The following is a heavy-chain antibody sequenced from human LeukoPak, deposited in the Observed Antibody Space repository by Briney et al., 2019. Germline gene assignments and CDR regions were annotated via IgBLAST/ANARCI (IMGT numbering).Heavy chain of an antibody. D-gene: IGHD3-9*01. Sequence: GGSLRLSCAASGFTFSSYGMHWVRQAPGKGLEWVAVIWYDGSNKYYADSVKGRFTTSRDNSKNTLYLQMNSLRAEDTAVYYCARDTNWLPLGYFDYWGQGTLVTVSS. CDR1: GFTFSSYG. CDR3: ARDTNWLPLGYFDY. J-gene: IGHJ4*02. CDR2: IWYDGSNK. V-gene: IGHV3-33*01.